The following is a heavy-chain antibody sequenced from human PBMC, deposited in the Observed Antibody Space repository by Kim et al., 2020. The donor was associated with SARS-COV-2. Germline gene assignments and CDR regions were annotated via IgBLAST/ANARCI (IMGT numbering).Heavy chain of an antibody. CDR3: AKDLYSGYELRYDYFDY. V-gene: IGHV3-9*01. CDR2: ISWNSGSI. D-gene: IGHD5-12*01. J-gene: IGHJ4*01. Sequence: GGSLRLSCAASGFTFDDYAMHWVRQAPGKGLEWVSGISWNSGSIGYADSVKGRFTISRDNAKNSLYLQMNSLRAEDTALYYCAKDLYSGYELRYDYFDY. CDR1: GFTFDDYA.